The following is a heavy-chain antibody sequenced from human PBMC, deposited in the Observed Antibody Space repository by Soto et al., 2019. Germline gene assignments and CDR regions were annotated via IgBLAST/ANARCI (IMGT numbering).Heavy chain of an antibody. CDR2: IYLGDSNT. J-gene: IGHJ4*02. CDR1: GYSFTSYW. Sequence: GESLKISCKGSGYSFTSYWIGWVRQMPGKGLEWMGIIYLGDSNTRYSPSFQGQVTISADKSISTAYLEWSSLKASDTAIYYCARQEYCSSTACYTVDSWGQGTLVTVSS. D-gene: IGHD2-2*02. V-gene: IGHV5-51*01. CDR3: ARQEYCSSTACYTVDS.